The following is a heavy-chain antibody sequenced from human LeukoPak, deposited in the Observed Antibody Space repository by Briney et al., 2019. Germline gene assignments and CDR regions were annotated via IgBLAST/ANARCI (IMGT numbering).Heavy chain of an antibody. D-gene: IGHD3-10*01. CDR1: GFTFSSYA. Sequence: GGSLRLSCAASGFTFSSYAMHWVRQAPGKGLEWVAVISYDGSNKYYADSVKGRFTISRDNSKNTLYLQMNSLRAEDTAVYYCARDGGGHPSMLLWFGEPLYYFDYWGQGTLVTVSS. V-gene: IGHV3-30*04. J-gene: IGHJ4*02. CDR2: ISYDGSNK. CDR3: ARDGGGHPSMLLWFGEPLYYFDY.